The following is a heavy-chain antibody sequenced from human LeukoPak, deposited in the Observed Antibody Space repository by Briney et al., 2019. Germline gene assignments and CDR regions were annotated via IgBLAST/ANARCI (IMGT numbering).Heavy chain of an antibody. CDR2: IYHSGST. V-gene: IGHV4-4*02. D-gene: IGHD3-3*01. Sequence: PSETLSLTWAVSANSISSSNWWSWVRQPPGKGLEWIGEIYHSGSTNYNPSLKSRVTISVDKSKNQFSLKLSSVTAADTAVYYCARLVTISPYGMDVWGQGTTVTVSS. J-gene: IGHJ6*02. CDR1: ANSISSSNW. CDR3: ARLVTISPYGMDV.